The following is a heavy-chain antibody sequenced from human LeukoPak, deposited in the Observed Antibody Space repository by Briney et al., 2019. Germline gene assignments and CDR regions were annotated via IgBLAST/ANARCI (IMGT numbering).Heavy chain of an antibody. V-gene: IGHV3-30*04. Sequence: GGSLRLSCAASGFTFSNYIMHWVRQAPGKGLDWVAVILENGSNQYYADSVKGRFTISRDNSKNTLFLQMNSLGAEDTAVYYCAREEVVVAASFYFDYWGQGTLVTVSS. D-gene: IGHD2-15*01. CDR1: GFTFSNYI. J-gene: IGHJ4*02. CDR2: ILENGSNQ. CDR3: AREEVVVAASFYFDY.